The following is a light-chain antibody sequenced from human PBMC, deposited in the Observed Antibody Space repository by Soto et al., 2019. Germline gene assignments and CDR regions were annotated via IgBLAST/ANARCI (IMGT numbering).Light chain of an antibody. Sequence: EIVLTQSPATLSLSPGERATLSCRASQSVSSYLAWYQQKPGQAPSLLIYDASNRATGIPARFSGSGSGTDFTLTISSLETEDFAVYYCQQYGSSTITFGQGTRLEIK. CDR1: QSVSSY. J-gene: IGKJ5*01. CDR2: DAS. V-gene: IGKV3-11*01. CDR3: QQYGSSTIT.